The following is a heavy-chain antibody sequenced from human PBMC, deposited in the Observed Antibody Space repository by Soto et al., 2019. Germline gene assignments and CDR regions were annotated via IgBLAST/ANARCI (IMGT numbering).Heavy chain of an antibody. CDR2: IIPIFGTA. D-gene: IGHD3-3*01. J-gene: IGHJ6*02. CDR1: GGTFSSYA. Sequence: QVQLVQSGAEVKKPGSSVKVSCKASGGTFSSYAISWVRQAPGQGLEWMGGIIPIFGTANYAQKFQGRVTITADESRSTAYMELSSLRSEDTAVYYCARGYTIFGVVYHYYGMDVWGQGTTVTVSS. V-gene: IGHV1-69*12. CDR3: ARGYTIFGVVYHYYGMDV.